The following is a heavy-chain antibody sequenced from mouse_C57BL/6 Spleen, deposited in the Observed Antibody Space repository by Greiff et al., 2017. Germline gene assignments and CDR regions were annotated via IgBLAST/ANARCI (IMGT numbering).Heavy chain of an antibody. CDR2: IYPRDGST. CDR3: ARRKEFYAMDY. J-gene: IGHJ4*01. V-gene: IGHV1-78*01. Sequence: VQLQQSDAELVKPGASVTISCKVSGYTFTDHTIHWMKQRPDQGLEWIGYIYPRDGSTKYNEKFKGKATLTADKSSSTAYMQLNSLTSEDSAVYCWARRKEFYAMDYWGQGTSVTVSS. CDR1: GYTFTDHT.